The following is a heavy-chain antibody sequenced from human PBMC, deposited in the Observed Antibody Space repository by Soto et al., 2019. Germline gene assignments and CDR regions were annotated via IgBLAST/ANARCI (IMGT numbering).Heavy chain of an antibody. CDR2: ISYSGST. D-gene: IGHD3-10*01. Sequence: SETLSLTCTVSGGSMSSYYWTWLRQSPGRGLEWIGYISYSGSTYYNPSLKSRVTISADTSKNQFSLKLSSVTAADTAVYYCARLYYYGSGSYYNLKGLYNWFDPWGQGTLVTVSS. J-gene: IGHJ5*02. V-gene: IGHV4-59*08. CDR1: GGSMSSYY. CDR3: ARLYYYGSGSYYNLKGLYNWFDP.